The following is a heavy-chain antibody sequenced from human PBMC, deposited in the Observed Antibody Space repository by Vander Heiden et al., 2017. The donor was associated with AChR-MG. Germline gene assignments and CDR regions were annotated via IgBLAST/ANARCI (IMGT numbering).Heavy chain of an antibody. CDR3: ARQNCSSTSCYYYYYYYYMDV. Sequence: QVQLVQSGAEVKKPGSSVKVSCKASGGTFSSYAISWVRQAPGQGLEWMGGIIPIFGTANYAQKFQGRVTITADKSTSTAYMELSSLRSEDTAVYYCARQNCSSTSCYYYYYYYYMDVWGKGTTVTVSS. J-gene: IGHJ6*03. D-gene: IGHD2-2*01. CDR1: GGTFSSYA. V-gene: IGHV1-69*06. CDR2: IIPIFGTA.